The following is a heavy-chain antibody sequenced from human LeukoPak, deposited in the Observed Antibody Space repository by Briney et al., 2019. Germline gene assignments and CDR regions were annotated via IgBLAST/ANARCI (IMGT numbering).Heavy chain of an antibody. V-gene: IGHV3-23*01. D-gene: IGHD3-16*01. J-gene: IGHJ3*02. Sequence: QAGGSLRLSCAASGFTFSSYAMSWVRQAPGKGLEWVSAISGSGGSTYYADSVKGRFTISRDNSKNTLYLQMNSLRAEDTAVYYCAVSGGVVGLGFDIWGQGTMVTVSS. CDR2: ISGSGGST. CDR3: AVSGGVVGLGFDI. CDR1: GFTFSSYA.